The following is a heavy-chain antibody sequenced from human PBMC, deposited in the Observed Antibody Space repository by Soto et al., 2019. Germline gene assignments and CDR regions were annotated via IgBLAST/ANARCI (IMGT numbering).Heavy chain of an antibody. Sequence: PSETLSLTCAVSGGSVTSKTDYWMWIRQPPGKGLEWVGYIINGGTTYYNPSLESRLTISVDTSKNHFSLKLNSVTAADTAVYYCARGDWNYWFDPWGQGTLVTVSS. CDR2: IINGGTT. V-gene: IGHV4-31*11. CDR3: ARGDWNYWFDP. CDR1: GGSVTSKTDY. D-gene: IGHD1-7*01. J-gene: IGHJ5*02.